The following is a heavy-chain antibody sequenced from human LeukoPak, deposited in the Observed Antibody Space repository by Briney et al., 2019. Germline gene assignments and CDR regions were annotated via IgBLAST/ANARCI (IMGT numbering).Heavy chain of an antibody. V-gene: IGHV3-9*01. CDR1: GFTFSSYS. J-gene: IGHJ4*02. Sequence: GGSLRLSCAASGFTFSSYSMNWVRQAPGKGLEWVSGISWNSGSIGYADSVKGRFTISRDNAKNSLYLQMNSLRAEDTALYYCAKDMESGSYSMPDYWGQGTLVTVSS. CDR2: ISWNSGSI. D-gene: IGHD1-26*01. CDR3: AKDMESGSYSMPDY.